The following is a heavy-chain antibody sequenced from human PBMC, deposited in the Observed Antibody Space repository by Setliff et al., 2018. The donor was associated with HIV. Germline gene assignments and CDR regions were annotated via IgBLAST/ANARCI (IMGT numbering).Heavy chain of an antibody. CDR3: AKGGASSHWLGP. Sequence: SETLSLTCTVSGASISSDSWSWIRQSPGKGLEWIGFILNREITNYNPSLQSRVSVSMDTSKNQLSLKLHSVTAADTAIYHCAKGGASSHWLGPWGQGTLVTVSS. CDR2: ILNREIT. V-gene: IGHV4-59*01. J-gene: IGHJ5*02. CDR1: GASISSDS. D-gene: IGHD3-16*01.